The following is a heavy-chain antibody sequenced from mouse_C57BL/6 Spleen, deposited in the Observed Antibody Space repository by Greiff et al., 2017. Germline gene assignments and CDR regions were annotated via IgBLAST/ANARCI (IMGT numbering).Heavy chain of an antibody. CDR1: GFTFSAYG. CDR3: ARNWFAY. V-gene: IGHV5-17*01. Sequence: EVKLVESGGGLVKPGGSLKLSCAASGFTFSAYGMHWVRQAPEKGLEWVAYISSGSSTIYYADTVKGRFTISRDNAKNTLFLQMNSLRSEDTALYYCARNWFAYWGQGTTLTVSS. D-gene: IGHD4-1*01. J-gene: IGHJ2*01. CDR2: ISSGSSTI.